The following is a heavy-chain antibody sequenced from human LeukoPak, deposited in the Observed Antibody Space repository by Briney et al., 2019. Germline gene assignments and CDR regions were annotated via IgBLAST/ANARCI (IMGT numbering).Heavy chain of an antibody. CDR1: GGSISSYY. CDR3: ARDAGITMVRGVIIRQYYFDY. CDR2: IYTSGST. V-gene: IGHV4-4*07. D-gene: IGHD3-10*01. Sequence: SETLSLTCTVSGGSISSYYWSWIRQPAGKGLEWIGRIYTSGSTNYNPSLKSRVTISVDTSKNQFSLKLSSVTAADTAVYYCARDAGITMVRGVIIRQYYFDYWGQGTLVTVSS. J-gene: IGHJ4*02.